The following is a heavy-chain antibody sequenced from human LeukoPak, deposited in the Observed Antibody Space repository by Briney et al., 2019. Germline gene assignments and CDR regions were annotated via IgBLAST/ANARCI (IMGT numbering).Heavy chain of an antibody. CDR3: ARPYNSGWYGAFYI. D-gene: IGHD6-19*01. J-gene: IGHJ3*02. V-gene: IGHV4-39*07. Sequence: SETLSLTCTVSGVSIGNSDYYRGWIRQPPGKGLEWIGSIYYSGSTYYNPSLKSRATISIDTSKNQFSLKLSSVTAADTAVYYCARPYNSGWYGAFYIWGQGTLVTVSS. CDR2: IYYSGST. CDR1: GVSIGNSDYY.